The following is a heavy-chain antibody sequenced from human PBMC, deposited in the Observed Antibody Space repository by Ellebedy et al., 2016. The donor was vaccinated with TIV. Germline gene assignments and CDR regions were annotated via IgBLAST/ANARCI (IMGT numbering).Heavy chain of an antibody. V-gene: IGHV3-23*01. CDR3: AKGTLSVPAADDY. CDR2: IRSFDDST. J-gene: IGHJ4*02. Sequence: GGSLRLXXAASAFTFSSNAMTWVRQAPGKGLQWVSSIRSFDDSTYYADSVKGRFTISRDNSKNTLYLQMNSLREKDTAVYYCAKGTLSVPAADDYWGQGTLVTVSS. D-gene: IGHD2-2*01. CDR1: AFTFSSNA.